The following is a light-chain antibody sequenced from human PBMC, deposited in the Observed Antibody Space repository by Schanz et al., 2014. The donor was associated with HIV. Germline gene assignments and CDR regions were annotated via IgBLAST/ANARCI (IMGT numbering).Light chain of an antibody. CDR2: GNN. J-gene: IGLJ1*01. CDR3: AAWDDTLSGYV. V-gene: IGLV1-40*01. Sequence: QSVLTQPPSVSGAPGQRVSISCTGNTSNIGAGYDVHWYLQLPGSAPKLLIYGNNNRPSGVPDRFSGSKSGTSASLAITGLQAEDEADYYCAAWDDTLSGYVFGTGTKLTVL. CDR1: TSNIGAGYD.